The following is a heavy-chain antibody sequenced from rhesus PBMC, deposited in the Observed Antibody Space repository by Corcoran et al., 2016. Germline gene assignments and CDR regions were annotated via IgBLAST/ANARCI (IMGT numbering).Heavy chain of an antibody. V-gene: IGHV3-201*01. CDR2: ISWRGGST. CDR3: ARESGSGYFDY. CDR1: GFTFDDYA. J-gene: IGHJ4*01. Sequence: EVQLVESGGGVVQPGGSLRLSCAASGFTFDDYAMHWVRQAPGKGLEWVSGISWRGGSTDYADSVKGHFTISRDNAKNSLYLQMGSLRAEDTALYYCARESGSGYFDYWGQGVLVTVSS. D-gene: IGHD2-33*01.